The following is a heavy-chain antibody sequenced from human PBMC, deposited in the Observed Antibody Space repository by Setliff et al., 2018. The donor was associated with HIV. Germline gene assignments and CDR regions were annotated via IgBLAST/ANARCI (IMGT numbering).Heavy chain of an antibody. Sequence: PSETLSLTCSVSGGSLNRYYWSWIRRAPGKGLEWLGYIYYSGGTNYDSHPSLKSRVTVLVDTSKNQFSLKVTSVTTADTAAYYCAGVPRYYGTGILWVWGKGTTVTVSS. CDR3: AGVPRYYGTGILWV. CDR2: IYYSGGT. J-gene: IGHJ6*04. D-gene: IGHD3-22*01. V-gene: IGHV4-59*01. CDR1: GGSLNRYY.